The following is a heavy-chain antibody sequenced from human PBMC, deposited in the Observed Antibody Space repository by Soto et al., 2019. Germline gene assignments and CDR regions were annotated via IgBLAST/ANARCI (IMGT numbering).Heavy chain of an antibody. D-gene: IGHD3-22*01. Sequence: PGGSLRLSCAASGFTFSSYSMNWVRQAPGKGLEWVSYISSSSSTIYYADSVKGRFTISRDNAKNSLYLQMNSLRDEDTAVYFCAKDTFYHDSSGYYIFEFWGQGALVTVSS. V-gene: IGHV3-48*02. CDR2: ISSSSSTI. J-gene: IGHJ4*02. CDR1: GFTFSSYS. CDR3: AKDTFYHDSSGYYIFEF.